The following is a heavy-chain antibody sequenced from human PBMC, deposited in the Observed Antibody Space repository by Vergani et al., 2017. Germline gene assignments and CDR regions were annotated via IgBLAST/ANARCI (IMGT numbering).Heavy chain of an antibody. Sequence: EVQLLESGGGLVQPGGSLRLSCAASGFTFSSYAMSWVRQAPGKGLEWVSAISGSGGSTYYSDSVKGRFTISRDNSKNTLYLQMNSLRAEDTAVYYCAKDRDGSGSSMDVWGKGTTVTVSS. V-gene: IGHV3-23*01. CDR3: AKDRDGSGSSMDV. D-gene: IGHD3-10*01. J-gene: IGHJ6*03. CDR1: GFTFSSYA. CDR2: ISGSGGST.